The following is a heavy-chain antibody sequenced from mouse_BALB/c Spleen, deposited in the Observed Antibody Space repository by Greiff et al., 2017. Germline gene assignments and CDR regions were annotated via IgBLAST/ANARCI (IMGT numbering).Heavy chain of an antibody. CDR1: GDSITSGY. J-gene: IGHJ4*01. CDR2: ISYSGST. CDR3: ARYRDGSSYAMDY. Sequence: EVQLVESGPSLVKPSQTLSLTCSVTGDSITSGYWNWIRKFPGNKLEYMGYISYSGSTYYNPSLKSRISITRDTSKNQYYLQLNSVTTEDTATYYCARYRDGSSYAMDYWGQGTSVTVSS. V-gene: IGHV3-8*02. D-gene: IGHD1-1*01.